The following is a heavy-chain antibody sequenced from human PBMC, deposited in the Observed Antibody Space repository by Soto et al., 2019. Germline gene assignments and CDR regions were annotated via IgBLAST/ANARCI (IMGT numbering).Heavy chain of an antibody. V-gene: IGHV3-74*01. J-gene: IGHJ4*02. CDR3: VRIRRGDGYTFGY. CDR1: GFTLSNYW. Sequence: EVQLVESGGVSVQPGGSLRLSCTASGFTLSNYWMHWVRQAPGKGLVWVSRINTDGSTTTYADSVKGRFTISRDNAKNTLYLQMNSLRDEDTAAYYCVRIRRGDGYTFGYWGQGTLVTVSS. D-gene: IGHD5-12*01. CDR2: INTDGSTT.